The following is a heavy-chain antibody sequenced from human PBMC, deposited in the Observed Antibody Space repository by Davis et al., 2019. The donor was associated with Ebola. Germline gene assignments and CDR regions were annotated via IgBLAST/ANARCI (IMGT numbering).Heavy chain of an antibody. D-gene: IGHD6-13*01. CDR3: AREQWVRGIYYYYGMDV. V-gene: IGHV3-53*04. CDR1: GFTVSSNY. CDR2: IYSGGST. Sequence: PGGSLRLSCAASGFTVSSNYMSWVRHAPGNGLDWVSVIYSGGSTYYADSLKGRFTNYRHNSKNTLYLQMNSLRAKDTAVYYWAREQWVRGIYYYYGMDVWGRGTTVTVSS. J-gene: IGHJ6*02.